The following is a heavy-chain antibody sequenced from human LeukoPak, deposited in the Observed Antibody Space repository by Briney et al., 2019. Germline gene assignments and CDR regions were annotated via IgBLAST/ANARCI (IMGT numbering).Heavy chain of an antibody. D-gene: IGHD1-7*01. J-gene: IGHJ4*02. Sequence: GGSLRLSCAASGFTFGDYYMSWIRQAPGKGLEWVSYISSSGSTIYYADSVKGRFTISRDNAKNSLYLQMNSLRAEDTAVYYCARSPRTYNWNYLHYFDYWGQGTLVTVSS. CDR3: ARSPRTYNWNYLHYFDY. CDR1: GFTFGDYY. CDR2: ISSSGSTI. V-gene: IGHV3-11*04.